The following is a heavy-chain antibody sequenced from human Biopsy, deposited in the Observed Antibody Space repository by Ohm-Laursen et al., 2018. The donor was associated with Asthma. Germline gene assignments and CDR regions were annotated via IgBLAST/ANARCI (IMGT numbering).Heavy chain of an antibody. CDR3: ARSAKTIFGVVMGSYYYGMDV. J-gene: IGHJ6*02. V-gene: IGHV4-34*01. CDR2: INHSGST. Sequence: SETLSLTCAVYGGSFSGYYWSWIRQPPGKGLEWIGEINHSGSTNYNPSLKSRVTISVDTSENQFSLKLSSVTAADTAVYYCARSAKTIFGVVMGSYYYGMDVWGQGTTVTVSS. D-gene: IGHD3-3*01. CDR1: GGSFSGYY.